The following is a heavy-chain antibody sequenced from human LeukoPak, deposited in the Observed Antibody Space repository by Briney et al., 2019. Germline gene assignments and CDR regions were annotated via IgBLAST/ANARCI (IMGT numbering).Heavy chain of an antibody. CDR1: GGSLSSGSYY. Sequence: SETLSLTCTVSGGSLSSGSYYWSWIRKPAGKGLEWIGRIYTSGSTNYNPSLKSRVTISVDTSKNQFSLKLSSVTAADTAVYYCARAITINFDYWGQGTLVTVSS. V-gene: IGHV4-61*02. CDR3: ARAITINFDY. J-gene: IGHJ4*02. D-gene: IGHD3-3*01. CDR2: IYTSGST.